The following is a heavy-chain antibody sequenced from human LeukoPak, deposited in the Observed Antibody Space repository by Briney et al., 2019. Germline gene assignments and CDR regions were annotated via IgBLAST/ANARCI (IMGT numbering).Heavy chain of an antibody. Sequence: GRPLRLSCAASGFTFSSYAMHWVRQAPGKGLEWVAVMSYDGSNEYYPDSVKGRFTISRDNSKNTLYLQMNSLRPEDTAVYYCARERYSGYYFDYWGQGTLVTVSS. J-gene: IGHJ4*02. CDR3: ARERYSGYYFDY. D-gene: IGHD5-12*01. CDR2: MSYDGSNE. V-gene: IGHV3-30-3*01. CDR1: GFTFSSYA.